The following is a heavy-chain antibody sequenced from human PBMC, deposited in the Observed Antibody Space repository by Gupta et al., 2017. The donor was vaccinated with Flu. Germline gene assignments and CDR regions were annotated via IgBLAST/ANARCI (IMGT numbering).Heavy chain of an antibody. Sequence: EVQLLESGGALVQPGGSLRLSCAASGLNFSDYAMNWVLQAPGQGLEWVSTVGAGGDRTYYAVSVMGRFTISRDNSKNTVYLQMNSLRGDDTAVYYCAKDRSGNPAIDYWGQGTLVTVSA. D-gene: IGHD6-13*01. CDR2: VGAGGDRT. V-gene: IGHV3-23*01. CDR1: GLNFSDYA. CDR3: AKDRSGNPAIDY. J-gene: IGHJ4*02.